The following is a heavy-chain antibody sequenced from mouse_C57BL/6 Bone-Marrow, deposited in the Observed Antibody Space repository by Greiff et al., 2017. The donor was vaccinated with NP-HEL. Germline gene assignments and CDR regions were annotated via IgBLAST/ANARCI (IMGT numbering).Heavy chain of an antibody. D-gene: IGHD1-1*01. Sequence: EVKLMESGPGLVKPSQSLSLTCSVTGYSITSGYYWNWIRQFPGNKLEWMGYISYDGSNNYNPSLKNRISITRDTSKNQFFLKLNSVTTEDTATYYCARVPPHYYGSSFYAMDYWGQGTSVTVSS. V-gene: IGHV3-6*01. CDR3: ARVPPHYYGSSFYAMDY. CDR2: ISYDGSN. J-gene: IGHJ4*01. CDR1: GYSITSGYY.